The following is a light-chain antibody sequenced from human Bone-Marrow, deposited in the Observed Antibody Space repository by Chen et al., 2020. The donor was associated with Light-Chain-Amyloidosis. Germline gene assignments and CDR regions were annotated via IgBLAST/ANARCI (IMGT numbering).Light chain of an antibody. CDR3: QSADSSGTYEVI. J-gene: IGLJ2*01. CDR2: RDT. V-gene: IGLV3-25*03. Sequence: SYELTQPASVSVSPGQTARITCSGDDLPTKYAYWYQQKPGQAPVLVIHRDTERPSGISERFSGSSSGTTATFTISGVQAEDEADYHCQSADSSGTYEVIFGGGTKLTVL. CDR1: DLPTKY.